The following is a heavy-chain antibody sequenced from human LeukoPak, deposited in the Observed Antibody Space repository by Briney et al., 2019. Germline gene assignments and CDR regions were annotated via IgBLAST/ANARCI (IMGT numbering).Heavy chain of an antibody. V-gene: IGHV1-46*01. CDR3: ARESYDFWSGFLTPLNWFDP. D-gene: IGHD3-3*01. CDR2: INPSGGST. CDR1: GYTFTSYY. Sequence: ASVKVSCKASGYTFTSYYMHWVRQAPGQGLEWMGIINPSGGSTSYAQKFQGRVTMTRDMSTSTVYVELSSLRSEDTAVYYCARESYDFWSGFLTPLNWFDPWGQGTLVTVSS. J-gene: IGHJ5*02.